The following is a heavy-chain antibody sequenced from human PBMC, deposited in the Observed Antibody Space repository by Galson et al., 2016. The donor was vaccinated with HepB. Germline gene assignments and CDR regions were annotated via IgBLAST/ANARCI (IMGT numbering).Heavy chain of an antibody. J-gene: IGHJ4*02. V-gene: IGHV4-31*03. CDR1: GDSLGRGGYY. Sequence: LSLTCTVSGDSLGRGGYYWSWVRQHPGKGLEWIAYIYHSGNTFYNPSLKSRVTLSIDTSKNQFSLTLNSVTAADTAVYYCARDGGYSHGTDYWGQGAQVTVSS. D-gene: IGHD5-18*01. CDR3: ARDGGYSHGTDY. CDR2: IYHSGNT.